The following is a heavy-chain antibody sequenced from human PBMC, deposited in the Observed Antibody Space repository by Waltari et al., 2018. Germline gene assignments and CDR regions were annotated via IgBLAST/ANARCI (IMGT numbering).Heavy chain of an antibody. J-gene: IGHJ3*02. CDR2: IYYSGST. V-gene: IGHV4-30-4*08. D-gene: IGHD3-3*01. CDR1: GGSISSGDYY. Sequence: QVQLQESGPGLVKPSQTLSLTCTVSGGSISSGDYYWSWIRQPPGKGLEWIGYIYYSGSTYYNPSLKGRVTISVDPSKNQFSLKLSSVTAADTAVYYCAREARDGGVTIFGVAPRAFDIWGQGTMVTVSS. CDR3: AREARDGGVTIFGVAPRAFDI.